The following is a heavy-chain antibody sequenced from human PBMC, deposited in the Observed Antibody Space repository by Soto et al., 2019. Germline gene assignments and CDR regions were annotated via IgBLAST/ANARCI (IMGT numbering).Heavy chain of an antibody. J-gene: IGHJ5*02. CDR2: IYTSGST. CDR1: GGSISSYY. V-gene: IGHV4-4*07. Sequence: PSETLSLTCTVSGGSISSYYWSWIRQPAGKGLEWIGRIYTSGSTNYNPSLKSRVTMSVDTSKNQFSLKLSSVTAADTAVYYCARVPYSSSWWFWFDPWGQGTLVTVSS. D-gene: IGHD6-13*01. CDR3: ARVPYSSSWWFWFDP.